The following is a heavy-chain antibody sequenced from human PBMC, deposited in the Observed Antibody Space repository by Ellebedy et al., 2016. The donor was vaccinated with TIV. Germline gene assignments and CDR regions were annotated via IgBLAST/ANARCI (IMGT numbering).Heavy chain of an antibody. CDR1: GASISRRGSY. Sequence: GSLRLXXTVSGASISRRGSYWGWVRQPPGEGLEWIGTIDYSGGTKFNPSLNSRVTISRDTSKSQFSLNLRSVTAADTAVYYCAGDQGSISWFYYWGQGTLVTVSS. J-gene: IGHJ4*02. V-gene: IGHV4-39*07. CDR3: AGDQGSISWFYY. D-gene: IGHD2-2*01. CDR2: IDYSGGT.